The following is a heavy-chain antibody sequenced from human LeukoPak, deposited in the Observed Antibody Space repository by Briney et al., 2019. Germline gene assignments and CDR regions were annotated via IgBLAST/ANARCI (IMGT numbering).Heavy chain of an antibody. CDR3: ARRSIVGATLFDY. J-gene: IGHJ4*02. V-gene: IGHV3-33*01. D-gene: IGHD1-26*01. Sequence: PGGSLRLSCAASGFTFSSYGMHWVRQAPGKGLEWVAVIWYDGSNKYYADSVKGRFTISRDNSKNTLYLQMSSLRAEDTAVYYCARRSIVGATLFDYWGQGTLVTVSS. CDR2: IWYDGSNK. CDR1: GFTFSSYG.